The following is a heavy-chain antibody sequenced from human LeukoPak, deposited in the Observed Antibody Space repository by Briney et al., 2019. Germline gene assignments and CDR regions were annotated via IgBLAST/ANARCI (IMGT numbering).Heavy chain of an antibody. D-gene: IGHD2-2*02. Sequence: ASVKVSCKASGYTFPDAYVHWVRQAPGQGLEWMGWINPDSGGTNYAQKSQGRVTMTRDTSISTAYMELSRLTSDDTAVYYCARSLFDIVVVPAAIPFDYWGQGTLVTVSS. CDR2: INPDSGGT. J-gene: IGHJ4*02. CDR1: GYTFPDAY. CDR3: ARSLFDIVVVPAAIPFDY. V-gene: IGHV1-2*02.